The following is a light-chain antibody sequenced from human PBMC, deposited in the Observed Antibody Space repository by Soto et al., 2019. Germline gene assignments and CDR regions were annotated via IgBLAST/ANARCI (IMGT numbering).Light chain of an antibody. Sequence: EIVLPQSPDTLSLSPGERATLSCWASHSVTTHLAWFQQRPGQTPRLLIYDASTRAPGIPARFSGRGSGADFTLTISSLEPEDFAVYYCQQRSDSITVGQGKRLEIK. CDR3: QQRSDSIT. J-gene: IGKJ5*01. V-gene: IGKV3-11*01. CDR1: HSVTTH. CDR2: DAS.